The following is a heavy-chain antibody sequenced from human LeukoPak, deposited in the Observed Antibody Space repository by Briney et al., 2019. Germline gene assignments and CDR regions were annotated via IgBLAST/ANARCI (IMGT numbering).Heavy chain of an antibody. CDR1: GFTFSSYG. V-gene: IGHV3-30*02. CDR3: ARAISDNILTGYYSP. Sequence: QPGGSLRLSCAASGFTFSSYGMTWVRQAPGKGLEWVAFIRYDGSNKYYADSVKGRFTISRDNSKNTLYLQMNSLRAEDTAVYYCARAISDNILTGYYSPWGQGTLVTVSS. CDR2: IRYDGSNK. J-gene: IGHJ5*02. D-gene: IGHD3-9*01.